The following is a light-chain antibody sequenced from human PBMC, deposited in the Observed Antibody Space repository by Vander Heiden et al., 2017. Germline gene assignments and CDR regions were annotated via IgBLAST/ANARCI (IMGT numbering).Light chain of an antibody. J-gene: IGKJ1*01. Sequence: EIVLTQSPATLSFSLGEGATLSCRASQSVSSYLAWYQHKPGQAPRLLIYEASNRATGIPARFSGTGSGTDFTLTISSLEPEDFAVYCCQHRSGWLQGTFSQGTKVEIE. V-gene: IGKV3-11*01. CDR1: QSVSSY. CDR3: QHRSGWLQGT. CDR2: EAS.